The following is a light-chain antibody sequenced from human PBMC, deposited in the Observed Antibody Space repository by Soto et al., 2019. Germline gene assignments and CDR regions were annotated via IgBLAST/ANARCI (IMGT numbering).Light chain of an antibody. CDR1: QYISTY. CDR3: QESYSTS. J-gene: IGKJ1*01. V-gene: IGKV1-39*01. CDR2: VAS. Sequence: DIQMTQSPSSLSSSLGNSLTITCRASQYISTYLNWYQQKPGKAPKLLIYVASNLQSGVPSRFSGSGSGTDFTLTISSMQPEDIATYYCQESYSTSFGQGTKVDIK.